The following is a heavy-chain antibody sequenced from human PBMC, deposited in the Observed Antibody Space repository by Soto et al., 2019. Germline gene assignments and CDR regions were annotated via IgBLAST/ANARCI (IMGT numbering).Heavy chain of an antibody. V-gene: IGHV7-4-1*01. Sequence: ASVKVSCKASGYTFTSYAMNWVRQAPGQGLEWMGWINTNTGNPTYAQGFTGRFVFSLDTSVSTAYLQICSLKAEDTAVYYCASVVILRGLRDYYYGMDVWGQGTTVTVSS. CDR1: GYTFTSYA. CDR2: INTNTGNP. D-gene: IGHD4-17*01. CDR3: ASVVILRGLRDYYYGMDV. J-gene: IGHJ6*02.